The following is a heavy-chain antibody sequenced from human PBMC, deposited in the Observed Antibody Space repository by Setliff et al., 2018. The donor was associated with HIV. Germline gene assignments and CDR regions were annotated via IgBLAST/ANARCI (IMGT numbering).Heavy chain of an antibody. Sequence: LRLSCATSGFTFSNFWMTWVRQAPGKGLEWVANIKEDGSETFYVDPVKGRFTMSRDNAKNLVYLEMNSLKVEDTAVYYCARDATRGGDFDFWGQGTLVTVSS. CDR2: IKEDGSET. J-gene: IGHJ4*02. D-gene: IGHD3-10*01. CDR1: GFTFSNFW. V-gene: IGHV3-7*01. CDR3: ARDATRGGDFDF.